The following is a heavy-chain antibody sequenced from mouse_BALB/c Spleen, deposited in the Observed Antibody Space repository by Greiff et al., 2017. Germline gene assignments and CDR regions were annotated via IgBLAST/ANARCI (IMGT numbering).Heavy chain of an antibody. CDR3: ARLTTVVATRYFDV. J-gene: IGHJ1*01. CDR1: GFSLTSYG. V-gene: IGHV2-2*02. Sequence: QVQLKESGPGLVQPSQSLSITCTVSGFSLTSYGVHWVRQSPGKGLEWLGVIWSGGSTDYNAAFISRLSISKDNSKSQVFFKMNSLQANDTAIYYCARLTTVVATRYFDVWGAGTTVTVSS. CDR2: IWSGGST. D-gene: IGHD1-1*01.